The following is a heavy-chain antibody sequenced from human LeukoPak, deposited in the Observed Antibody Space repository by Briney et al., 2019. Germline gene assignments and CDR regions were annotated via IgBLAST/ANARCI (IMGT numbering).Heavy chain of an antibody. V-gene: IGHV4-59*01. J-gene: IGHJ4*02. Sequence: SETLSLTCAVSDASIKSYYWSWIRQPPGEGLEWIGYSYYSGGTYYNPSLKSRVTISVDTSRNQFSLKLSSVTAADTAVYYCARGVLAGGKRFDYWGQGTLVTVSS. CDR1: DASIKSYY. CDR2: SYYSGGT. CDR3: ARGVLAGGKRFDY. D-gene: IGHD4-23*01.